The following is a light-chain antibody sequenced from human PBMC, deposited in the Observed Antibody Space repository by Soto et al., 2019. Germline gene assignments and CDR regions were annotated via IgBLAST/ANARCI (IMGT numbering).Light chain of an antibody. J-gene: IGLJ1*01. CDR3: SSYTSSSTDV. CDR2: DVT. V-gene: IGLV2-14*01. CDR1: SSDVGGYYS. Sequence: QSVLTQPASVSGSPGQSITISCTGTSSDVGGYYSVSWYQQHPGKAPKLMIYDVTNRPSGVSNRFSGSKSGNTAPLTISGLQAEDEADYYCSSYTSSSTDVFGTGTKVTVL.